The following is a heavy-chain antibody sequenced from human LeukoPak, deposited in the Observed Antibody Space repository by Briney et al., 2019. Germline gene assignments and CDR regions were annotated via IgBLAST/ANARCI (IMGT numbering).Heavy chain of an antibody. CDR2: TYYRSKWYN. V-gene: IGHV6-1*01. CDR1: GDSVSSNSAA. CDR3: ARGRYCSGGSCYVGWFDP. J-gene: IGHJ5*02. D-gene: IGHD2-15*01. Sequence: SQTLSLTCAISGDSVSSNSAAWNWIRQSPSRGLEWLGRTYYRSKWYNDYAVSVKSRITINPDTSKNQFSLQLNSVTPEDTAVYYCARGRYCSGGSCYVGWFDPWGQGTLVTVSS.